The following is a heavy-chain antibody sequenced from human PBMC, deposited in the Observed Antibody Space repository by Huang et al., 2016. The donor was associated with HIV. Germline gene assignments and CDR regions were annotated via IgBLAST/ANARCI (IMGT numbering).Heavy chain of an antibody. D-gene: IGHD6-6*01. CDR3: VRGWYIAALPYFDY. V-gene: IGHV1-8*01. CDR2: MNPNSGNT. Sequence: QVQLVQSGAEVRKPGASVKVSCEASGYSFASYDINWVRQATGQGLEWMGCMNPNSGNTGYAQKFQGRVTMTRNTSISTAYMELSSLRSEDTAKYFCVRGWYIAALPYFDYWGQRTLVTVSS. CDR1: GYSFASYD. J-gene: IGHJ4*02.